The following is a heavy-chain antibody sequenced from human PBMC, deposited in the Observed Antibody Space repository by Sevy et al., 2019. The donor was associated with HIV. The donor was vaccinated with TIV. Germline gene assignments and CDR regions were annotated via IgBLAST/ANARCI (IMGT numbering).Heavy chain of an antibody. CDR1: GFTFSNYF. CDR3: ARGDYYGSLYYFDY. D-gene: IGHD3-10*01. CDR2: ISSGSSYI. V-gene: IGHV3-21*01. Sequence: GGSLRLSCAASGFTFSNYFINWVRQAPGNGLEWVSSISSGSSYIFYADSVKGRFTISRDNAKNSLYLHMNSLRAEDTAVYYCARGDYYGSLYYFDYWGPGTLVTASS. J-gene: IGHJ4*02.